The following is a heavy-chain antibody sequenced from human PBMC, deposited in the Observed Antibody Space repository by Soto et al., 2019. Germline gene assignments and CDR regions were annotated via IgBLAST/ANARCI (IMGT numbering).Heavy chain of an antibody. CDR3: AKGAGNRVDYYYMDV. V-gene: IGHV3-66*01. CDR2: IYSGGST. CDR1: GFTVSSNY. Sequence: PGGSLRLSCAASGFTVSSNYMSWVRQAPGKGLEWVSVIYSGGSTYYADSVKGRFTISRDNSKNTLYLQMNSLRAEDTAVYYCAKGAGNRVDYYYMDVWGKGTTVTVSS. D-gene: IGHD3-10*01. J-gene: IGHJ6*03.